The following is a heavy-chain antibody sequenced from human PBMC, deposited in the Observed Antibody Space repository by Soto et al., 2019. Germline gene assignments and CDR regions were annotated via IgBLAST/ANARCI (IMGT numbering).Heavy chain of an antibody. Sequence: SETLSLTCSVSGGSIDSSDYYWGWIRQPPGKGLEWIGSIYYSGSTYYNPSLKSRVTISVDTSKNQFSLKLSSVTAADTAVYYCARQRVATTLRADYYYYHGMDVWGQGTTVTVS. V-gene: IGHV4-39*01. CDR2: IYYSGST. CDR1: GGSIDSSDYY. J-gene: IGHJ6*02. CDR3: ARQRVATTLRADYYYYHGMDV. D-gene: IGHD5-12*01.